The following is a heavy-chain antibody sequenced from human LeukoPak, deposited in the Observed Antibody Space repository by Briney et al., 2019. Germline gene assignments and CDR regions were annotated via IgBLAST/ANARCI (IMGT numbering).Heavy chain of an antibody. CDR1: GFTFSTFA. CDR2: IFPGGGEI. Sequence: GGSLRLSCAASGFTFSTFAMIWVRQPPGKGLEWVSSIFPGGGEIHYADSVRGRFTMSRDNSKSTLSLQMNNLRAEDTAIYYCATYRQVLLPFESWGQGTLVTVSS. D-gene: IGHD2-8*02. CDR3: ATYRQVLLPFES. V-gene: IGHV3-23*01. J-gene: IGHJ4*02.